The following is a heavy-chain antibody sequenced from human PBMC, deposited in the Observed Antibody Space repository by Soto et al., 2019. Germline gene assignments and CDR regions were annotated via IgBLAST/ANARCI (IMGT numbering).Heavy chain of an antibody. J-gene: IGHJ4*02. CDR1: GFTFSSYW. CDR2: INSDGSST. CDR3: ARDLVKREGIAVAGSGY. V-gene: IGHV3-74*01. Sequence: GGSLSLSCAASGFTFSSYWMHWVRQAPGKGLVWVSRINSDGSSTSYADSVKGRFTISRDNAKNTLYLQMNSLRAEDTAVYYCARDLVKREGIAVAGSGYWGQGTLVTVSS. D-gene: IGHD6-19*01.